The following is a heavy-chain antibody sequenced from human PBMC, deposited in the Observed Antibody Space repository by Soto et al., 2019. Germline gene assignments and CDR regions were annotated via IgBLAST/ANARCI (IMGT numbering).Heavy chain of an antibody. CDR3: ARDGCSSTSWRCRTPFYYYYGTDV. V-gene: IGHV4-4*07. Sequence: SSAALFLTRPVSCCSISCYYWSWIRQPPGEGLGGIGRFHTRGRPNYNPSLKSRVTMSVDTSKNQFSIKLRSVTAEETAVYYCARDGCSSTSWRCRTPFYYYYGTDVWGQGTTVTVSS. J-gene: IGHJ6*02. CDR2: FHTRGRP. CDR1: CCSISCYY. D-gene: IGHD2-2*01.